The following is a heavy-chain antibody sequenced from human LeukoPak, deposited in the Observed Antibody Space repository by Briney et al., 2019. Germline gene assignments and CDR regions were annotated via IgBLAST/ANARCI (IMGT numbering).Heavy chain of an antibody. D-gene: IGHD3-22*01. V-gene: IGHV4-59*01. CDR1: GGSISSYY. CDR3: ARETLYYYDSSGYYLDAFDI. Sequence: DPSETLSLTCTVSGGSISSYYWSWIRQPPGKGLEWIGYIYYSGSTNYNPSLKSRVTISVDTSKNQFSLKLSSVTAADTAVYYCARETLYYYDSSGYYLDAFDIWGQGTMVTVSS. J-gene: IGHJ3*02. CDR2: IYYSGST.